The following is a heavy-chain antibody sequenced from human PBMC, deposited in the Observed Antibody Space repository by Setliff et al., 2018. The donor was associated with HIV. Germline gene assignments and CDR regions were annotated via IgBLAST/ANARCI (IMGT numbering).Heavy chain of an antibody. V-gene: IGHV1-8*03. D-gene: IGHD2-21*02. CDR3: ARVVTGGGNWFDP. CDR1: GYTFTSYD. Sequence: ASVKVSCKASGYTFTSYDINWVRQATGQGLGWMGWMNPNSGNTGYAQKFQGRVTITRSTSISTAYMELSSLRSEDTAVYYCARVVTGGGNWFDPWGQGTLVTVSS. J-gene: IGHJ5*02. CDR2: MNPNSGNT.